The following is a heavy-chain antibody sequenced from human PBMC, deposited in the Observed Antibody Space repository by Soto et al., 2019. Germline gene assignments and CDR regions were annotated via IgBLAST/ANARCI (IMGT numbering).Heavy chain of an antibody. D-gene: IGHD2-2*01. CDR2: IIPLLGTE. CDR3: ARVPSKDASDV. J-gene: IGHJ3*01. CDR1: GGTFISFA. Sequence: SVKFSCKTSGGTFISFAISWVRQAPGQGLEYMGRIIPLLGTEKYAQTFQVRLTITEDKSTSPAYMELSSLRSDDMVIYYCARVPSKDASDVWGQGTVVTVSS. V-gene: IGHV1-69*04.